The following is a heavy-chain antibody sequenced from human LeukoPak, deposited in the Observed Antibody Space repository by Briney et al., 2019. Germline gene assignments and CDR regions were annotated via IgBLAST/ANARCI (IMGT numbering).Heavy chain of an antibody. V-gene: IGHV1-2*02. J-gene: IGHJ3*02. Sequence: ASVKVSCKASGYTFTGYYMHWVRQAPGQGLEWMGWINPNSGGTNYAQKFQGRVTMTRDTSTSTVYMELSSLRSEDTAVYYCARDSAIAGTFDIWGQGTMVTVSS. D-gene: IGHD6-25*01. CDR2: INPNSGGT. CDR1: GYTFTGYY. CDR3: ARDSAIAGTFDI.